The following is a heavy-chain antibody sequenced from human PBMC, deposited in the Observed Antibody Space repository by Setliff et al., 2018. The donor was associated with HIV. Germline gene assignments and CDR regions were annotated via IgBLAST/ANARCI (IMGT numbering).Heavy chain of an antibody. J-gene: IGHJ4*02. CDR1: DYSISSGFY. Sequence: SETLSLTCGVTDYSISSGFYWGWIRQPPGKGLEWIGSVDYSGTTHYNPSLRSRITISVDTSRNQFSLRVRSVTAADTAIYVCVRVRLGVAAAGVVDWGQRTLVTVSS. CDR3: VRVRLGVAAAGVVD. CDR2: VDYSGTT. V-gene: IGHV4-38-2*01. D-gene: IGHD6-13*01.